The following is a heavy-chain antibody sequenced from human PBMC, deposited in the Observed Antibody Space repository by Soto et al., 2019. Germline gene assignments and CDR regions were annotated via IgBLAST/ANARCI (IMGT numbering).Heavy chain of an antibody. V-gene: IGHV1-69*13. Sequence: SVKVSCKASGGTFSSYAISWARQAPGQGLEWMGGIIPIFGTANYAQKFQGRVTITADESTSTAYMELSSLRSEDTAVYYCASGEGSSWPGERYYYYYGMDVWGQGTTVTVSS. CDR1: GGTFSSYA. D-gene: IGHD6-13*01. J-gene: IGHJ6*02. CDR2: IIPIFGTA. CDR3: ASGEGSSWPGERYYYYYGMDV.